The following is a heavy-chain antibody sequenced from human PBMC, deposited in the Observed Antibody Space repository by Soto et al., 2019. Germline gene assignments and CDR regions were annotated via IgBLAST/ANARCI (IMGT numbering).Heavy chain of an antibody. CDR3: ARKLARPSNNDAFDI. Sequence: SETLSLTCTVSGSSISSGDYYWSWIRQPPGKGLEWIGYIYYSGSTYYNPSLKSRVTISVDTSKNQFSLKLNSVTPEDTAVYYCARKLARPSNNDAFDIWGQGTMVTVSS. CDR1: GSSISSGDYY. J-gene: IGHJ3*02. V-gene: IGHV4-30-4*01. CDR2: IYYSGST. D-gene: IGHD1-20*01.